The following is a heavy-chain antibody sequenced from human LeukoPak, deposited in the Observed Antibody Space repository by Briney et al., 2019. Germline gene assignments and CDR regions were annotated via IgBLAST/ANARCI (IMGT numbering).Heavy chain of an antibody. CDR2: IYSGGST. D-gene: IGHD6-13*01. CDR3: ARGLAAAGRRGVDY. J-gene: IGHJ4*02. V-gene: IGHV3-66*02. Sequence: PGGSLRLSCAASGFTFSSYWMHWVRQAPGKGLEWVSVIYSGGSTYYADSVKGRFTISRDNSKNTLYLQMNSLRAEDTAVYYCARGLAAAGRRGVDYWGQGTLVTVSS. CDR1: GFTFSSYW.